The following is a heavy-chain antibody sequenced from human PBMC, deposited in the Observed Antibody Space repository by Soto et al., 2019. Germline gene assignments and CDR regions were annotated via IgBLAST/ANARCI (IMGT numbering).Heavy chain of an antibody. V-gene: IGHV1-3*01. Sequence: GASVKVSCKASGYTFTSYAMHWVRQAPGQRLERMGWINAGNGNTKYSQKFQGRVTITRDTSASTAYMELSSLRSEDTAVYYCARDSGSYYDFWSGYYAHYGMDVWGQGTTVTVSS. D-gene: IGHD3-3*01. CDR3: ARDSGSYYDFWSGYYAHYGMDV. CDR2: INAGNGNT. CDR1: GYTFTSYA. J-gene: IGHJ6*02.